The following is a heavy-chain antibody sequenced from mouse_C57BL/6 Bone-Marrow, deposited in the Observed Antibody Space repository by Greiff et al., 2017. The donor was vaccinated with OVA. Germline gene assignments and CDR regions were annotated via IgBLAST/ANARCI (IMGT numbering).Heavy chain of an antibody. J-gene: IGHJ3*01. D-gene: IGHD4-1*01. Sequence: QVQLQQPGAELVMPGASVKLSCKASGYTFTSSWMHWVKQRPGQGLEWIGEIDPSDSYTNYNQKFKGKSTLTVDKSSSTAYMQLSSLTSEDSAVYYCARRDWAWFAYWGQGTLVTVSA. CDR2: IDPSDSYT. CDR1: GYTFTSSW. V-gene: IGHV1-69*01. CDR3: ARRDWAWFAY.